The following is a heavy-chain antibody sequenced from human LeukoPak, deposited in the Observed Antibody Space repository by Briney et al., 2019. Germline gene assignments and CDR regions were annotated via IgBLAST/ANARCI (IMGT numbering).Heavy chain of an antibody. CDR1: GFTFSSYS. Sequence: GGSLRLSCAASGFTFSSYSMNWIRQAPGKGLEWVSYISSSGSTIYYADSVKGRFTISRDNAKNSLYLQMNSLRAEDTAVYYCAQIGMVRGVIDYWGQGTLVTVSS. D-gene: IGHD3-10*01. CDR3: AQIGMVRGVIDY. CDR2: ISSSGSTI. V-gene: IGHV3-48*04. J-gene: IGHJ4*02.